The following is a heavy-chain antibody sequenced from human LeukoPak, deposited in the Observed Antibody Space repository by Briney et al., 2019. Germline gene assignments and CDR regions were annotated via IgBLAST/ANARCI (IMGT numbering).Heavy chain of an antibody. Sequence: SVKVSCKASGGTFSNFAISWVRQAPGQGLEWMGGIIPLFGTANYGQKSQGRATITADKSTSTAYMELSSLRSEDTAVYYCASSGLGGSGNYHRTWYNWFDPWGQGTLITVSS. D-gene: IGHD3-10*01. CDR1: GGTFSNFA. V-gene: IGHV1-69*06. CDR3: ASSGLGGSGNYHRTWYNWFDP. J-gene: IGHJ5*02. CDR2: IIPLFGTA.